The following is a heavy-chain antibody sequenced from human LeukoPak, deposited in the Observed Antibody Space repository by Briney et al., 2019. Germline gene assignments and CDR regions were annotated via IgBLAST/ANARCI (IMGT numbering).Heavy chain of an antibody. Sequence: PGGSLRLSCAASGFTFSSHSMNWVRQAPGKGLEWVSSISSSSSYIYYADSVKGRFTISRDNAKNSLYLQMNSLRAEDTAVYYCARLVVPAAMDVWGQGTTVTVSS. D-gene: IGHD2-2*01. V-gene: IGHV3-21*01. J-gene: IGHJ6*02. CDR3: ARLVVPAAMDV. CDR1: GFTFSSHS. CDR2: ISSSSSYI.